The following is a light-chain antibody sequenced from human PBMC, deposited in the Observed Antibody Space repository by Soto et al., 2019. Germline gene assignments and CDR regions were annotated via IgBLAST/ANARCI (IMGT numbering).Light chain of an antibody. CDR3: AAWDDSLNGFV. CDR1: RSNIGKNA. V-gene: IGLV1-36*01. Sequence: QSVLTQPPSVSEAPRQRVTISCSGSRSNIGKNAVNWYQQVPGKAPKLLIYYGDLLPSGVSDRFSGSQSGTSASLAISGLRSEDEADYYCAAWDDSLNGFVFGTGTKVTVL. CDR2: YGD. J-gene: IGLJ1*01.